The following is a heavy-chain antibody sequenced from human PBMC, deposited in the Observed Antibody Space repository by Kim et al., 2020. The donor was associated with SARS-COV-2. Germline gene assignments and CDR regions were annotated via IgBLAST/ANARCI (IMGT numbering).Heavy chain of an antibody. J-gene: IGHJ6*02. CDR2: ISYDGSNK. Sequence: GGSLRLSCAASGFTFSSYGMHWVRQAPGKGLEWVAVISYDGSNKYYADSVKGRFTISRDNSKNTLYLQMNSLRAEDTAVYYCAKELGYSSGWMMNYYYYYGMVVWGQGSTVAVSS. D-gene: IGHD6-19*01. CDR1: GFTFSSYG. CDR3: AKELGYSSGWMMNYYYYYGMVV. V-gene: IGHV3-30*18.